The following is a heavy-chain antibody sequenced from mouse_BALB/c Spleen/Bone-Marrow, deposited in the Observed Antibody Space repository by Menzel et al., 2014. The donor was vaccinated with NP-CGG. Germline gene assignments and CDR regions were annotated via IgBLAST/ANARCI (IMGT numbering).Heavy chain of an antibody. Sequence: EVKLMESGAELVKPGASVRLSCTASGFNIKDTHIHWVKQRPEQGLEWIGRIDPATGNSKYDPKFQGKATMRADTSSNTLSLQLSRLTFEDSAVYFCARKSFLDYNLDSWGHGTPVTVSS. CDR3: ARKSFLDYNLDS. CDR2: IDPATGNS. D-gene: IGHD2-12*01. V-gene: IGHV14-3*02. J-gene: IGHJ4*01. CDR1: GFNIKDTH.